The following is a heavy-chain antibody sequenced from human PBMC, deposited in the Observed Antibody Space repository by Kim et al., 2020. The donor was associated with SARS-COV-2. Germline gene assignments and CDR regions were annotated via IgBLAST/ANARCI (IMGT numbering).Heavy chain of an antibody. D-gene: IGHD1-7*01. Sequence: SETLSLTCTVSGGSISGYYWSWIRQPPGKGLEWIGYIYYSGSTNYNPSLKSRVTISVDTSKNQFSLKLSSVTAADTAVYYCARGLLGTGNTSEDRVDS. CDR3: ARGLLGTGNTSEDRVDS. J-gene: IGHJ5*01. CDR1: GGSISGYY. V-gene: IGHV4-59*01. CDR2: IYYSGST.